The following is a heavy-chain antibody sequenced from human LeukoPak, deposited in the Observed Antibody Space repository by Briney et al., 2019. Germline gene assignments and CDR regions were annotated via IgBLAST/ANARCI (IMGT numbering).Heavy chain of an antibody. CDR2: IIPIFGTA. V-gene: IGHV1-69*13. CDR1: GGTFSSYA. CDR3: ARAAAADIAPFDY. J-gene: IGHJ4*02. D-gene: IGHD6-13*01. Sequence: SVKVSYKASGGTFSSYAISWVRQAPGQGLEWMGGIIPIFGTANYAQKFQGRVTITADESTSTAYMELSSLRSEDTAVYYCARAAAADIAPFDYWGQGTLVTVSS.